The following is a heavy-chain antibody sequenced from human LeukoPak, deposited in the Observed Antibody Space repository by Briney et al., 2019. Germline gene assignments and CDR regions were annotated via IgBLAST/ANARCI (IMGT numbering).Heavy chain of an antibody. CDR2: ISDIGSI. D-gene: IGHD3-9*01. V-gene: IGHV4-59*12. CDR1: GGSISSYY. CDR3: ARDRYYNILTGYYGFES. Sequence: SETLSLTCTVSGGSISSYYWSWIRQSPGKGLEWIAYISDIGSINYNPSLKSRVTISLDTSKNQFSLKLSSVTAADTAVYYCARDRYYNILTGYYGFESWGQGTLVTVSS. J-gene: IGHJ5*01.